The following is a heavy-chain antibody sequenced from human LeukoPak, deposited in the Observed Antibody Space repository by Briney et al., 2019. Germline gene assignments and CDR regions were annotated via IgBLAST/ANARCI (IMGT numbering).Heavy chain of an antibody. J-gene: IGHJ4*02. V-gene: IGHV1-46*01. CDR1: GYTFTSYY. CDR2: INPSGGST. CDR3: ARGHSSSFTPRGYFDY. D-gene: IGHD6-6*01. Sequence: ASAKVSCKASGYTFTSYYIHWVRQAPGQGLEWMGIINPSGGSTSYAQKFQGRVTMTRDMSTSTVYMELSSLRSENTAVYYCARGHSSSFTPRGYFDYWGQGTLVTVSS.